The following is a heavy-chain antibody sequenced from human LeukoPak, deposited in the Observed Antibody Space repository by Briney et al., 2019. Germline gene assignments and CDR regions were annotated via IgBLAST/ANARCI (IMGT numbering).Heavy chain of an antibody. CDR1: GFTFSSYA. J-gene: IGHJ4*02. CDR3: AKDYYDSSGYYSSSGDY. Sequence: GGSLRLSCAASGFTFSSYAMSWVRQAPGKGLEWVSAISGSGGSTYYADSVKGRFTISRDNSKSTLYLQMNSLRAEDTAVYYCAKDYYDSSGYYSSSGDYWGQGTLVTVSS. D-gene: IGHD3-22*01. CDR2: ISGSGGST. V-gene: IGHV3-23*01.